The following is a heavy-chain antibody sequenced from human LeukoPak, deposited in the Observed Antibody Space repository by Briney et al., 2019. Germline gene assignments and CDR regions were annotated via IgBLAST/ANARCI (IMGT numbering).Heavy chain of an antibody. CDR3: ARGWHYGFWSGYYTGRVVDY. CDR2: ISSNGGST. D-gene: IGHD3-3*01. CDR1: GFTFSSYA. J-gene: IGHJ4*02. Sequence: PGGSLRLSCAASGFTFSSYAMHWVRQAPGKGLEYVSAISSNGGSTYYANSVKGRFTISRDNSKNTLYLQMGSLRAEDMAVYYCARGWHYGFWSGYYTGRVVDYWGQGTLVTVSS. V-gene: IGHV3-64*01.